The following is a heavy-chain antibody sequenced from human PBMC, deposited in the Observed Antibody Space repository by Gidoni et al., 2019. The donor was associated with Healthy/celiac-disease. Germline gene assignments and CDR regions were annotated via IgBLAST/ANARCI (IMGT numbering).Heavy chain of an antibody. CDR3: AKGVGGYYTYFQH. CDR1: GFTFSSYA. Sequence: EVQLLESGGGFVPPGGSLRLSCAASGFTFSSYAMSWVRQAPGKGLEWVSAISGSGGSTYYADAVKGRFTISRDNSKNTLYLQMNSRRAEDTAVYYCAKGVGGYYTYFQHWGQGTLVTVSS. V-gene: IGHV3-23*01. J-gene: IGHJ1*01. CDR2: ISGSGGST. D-gene: IGHD1-26*01.